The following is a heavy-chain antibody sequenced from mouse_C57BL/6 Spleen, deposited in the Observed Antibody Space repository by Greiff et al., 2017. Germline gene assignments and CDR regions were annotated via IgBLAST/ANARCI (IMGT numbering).Heavy chain of an antibody. CDR3: ARDYYGSRVDYFDY. D-gene: IGHD1-1*01. CDR2: ISYDGSN. J-gene: IGHJ2*01. V-gene: IGHV3-6*01. Sequence: ESGPGLVKPSQSLSLTCSVTGYSITSGYYWNWIRQFPGNKLEWMGYISYDGSNNYNPSLKNRISITRDTSKNQFFLKLNSVTTEDTATYYCARDYYGSRVDYFDYWGQGTTLTVSS. CDR1: GYSITSGYY.